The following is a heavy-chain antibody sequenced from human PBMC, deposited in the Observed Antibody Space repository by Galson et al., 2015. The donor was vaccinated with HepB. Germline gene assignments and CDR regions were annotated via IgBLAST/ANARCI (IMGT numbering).Heavy chain of an antibody. CDR2: INPSGGGT. V-gene: IGHV1-46*01. J-gene: IGHJ4*02. CDR1: GYTFTSYY. CDR3: AREAQGDRCYFDY. Sequence: SVKVSCKASGYTFTSYYMHWVRQAPGQGLEWMGIINPSGGGTSYAQKFQGRVTMTRDTSTSTFYMQLSSLRSEDTAVYYCAREAQGDRCYFDYWGQGTLVTFSS. D-gene: IGHD3-16*01.